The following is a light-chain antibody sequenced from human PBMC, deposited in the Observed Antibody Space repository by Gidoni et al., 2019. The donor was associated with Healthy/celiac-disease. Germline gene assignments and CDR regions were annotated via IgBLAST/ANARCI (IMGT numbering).Light chain of an antibody. CDR3: QQSYSTPFT. J-gene: IGKJ3*01. V-gene: IGKV1-39*01. CDR2: AAS. Sequence: DIQMTQSPSSLSASVGDRVTITCRASQSISSYLNLYQQKPGKAPKLLIYAASSLQSGVPSRFSGSGSGTDFTLTISILQPEDFATYYCQQSYSTPFTFGPXTKVDI. CDR1: QSISSY.